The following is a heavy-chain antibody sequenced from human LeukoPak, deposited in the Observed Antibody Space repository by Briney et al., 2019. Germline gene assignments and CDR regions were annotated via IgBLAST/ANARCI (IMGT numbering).Heavy chain of an antibody. CDR2: INQDGSEK. Sequence: PGGSLRLSCATSGFSFSSYAMSWVRQAPGKGLEWVANINQDGSEKYYVDSVKGRFTISRDNAKNSLYLQMNSLRAEDTAVYYCARAEMGARSYWGQGTLVTVSS. J-gene: IGHJ4*02. CDR3: ARAEMGARSY. CDR1: GFSFSSYA. V-gene: IGHV3-7*01. D-gene: IGHD1-26*01.